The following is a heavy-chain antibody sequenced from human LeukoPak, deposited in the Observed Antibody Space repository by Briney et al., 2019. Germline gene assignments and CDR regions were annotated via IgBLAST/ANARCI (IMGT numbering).Heavy chain of an antibody. CDR1: GFTFSSYA. CDR2: ISGSGGTT. Sequence: GGSLRLSCAVSGFTFSSYAMSWVRQAPGKVLGWVSTISGSGGTTYYADSVKGRFTISRDNSKSTLYLQMNSLRAEDTAVYYCAKPVAGTGYFDYWGQGTLVTVSS. V-gene: IGHV3-23*01. J-gene: IGHJ4*02. D-gene: IGHD6-19*01. CDR3: AKPVAGTGYFDY.